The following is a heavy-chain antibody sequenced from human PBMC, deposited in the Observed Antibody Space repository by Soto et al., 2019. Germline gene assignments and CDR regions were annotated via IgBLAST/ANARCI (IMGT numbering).Heavy chain of an antibody. CDR1: GGSFSGYY. D-gene: IGHD5-12*01. Sequence: QVQLQQWGAGLLKPSETLSLTCAVYGGSFSGYYWSWIRQPPGKGLEWIGEINHSGSTNYNPSLRRRVTISVDTSKQQFSLKLSSVTAADTAVYYCARGGIASGYENYYYYGMDVWGQGTTVTVAS. CDR3: ARGGIASGYENYYYYGMDV. V-gene: IGHV4-34*01. J-gene: IGHJ6*02. CDR2: INHSGST.